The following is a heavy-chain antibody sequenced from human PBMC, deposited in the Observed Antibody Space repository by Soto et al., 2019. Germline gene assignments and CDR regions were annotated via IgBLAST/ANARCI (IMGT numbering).Heavy chain of an antibody. J-gene: IGHJ4*02. V-gene: IGHV3-23*01. D-gene: IGHD2-2*03. CDR1: GFTFSSYA. CDR2: ISGSGDST. Sequence: GGSLRLSCAVSGFTFSSYAMNWVRQVPGKGLTWVSGISGSGDSTYYADSVKGRFTISRDNSQNTVYLQMNSLRVEDTAVYYCASGSCGSTSCRRDYWGQGTLVTVSS. CDR3: ASGSCGSTSCRRDY.